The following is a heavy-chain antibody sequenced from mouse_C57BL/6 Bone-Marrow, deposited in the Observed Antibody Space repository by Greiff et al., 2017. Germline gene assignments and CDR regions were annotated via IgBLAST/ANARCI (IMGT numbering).Heavy chain of an antibody. J-gene: IGHJ2*01. CDR3: TRDGNYYGSSYYFDY. CDR2: IDPETGGT. D-gene: IGHD1-1*01. Sequence: QVQLQQSGAELVRPGASVTLSCKASGYTFTDYEMHWVKQTPVHGLEWIGAIDPETGGTAYNQKFKGKAILTADKSSSTAYMELRSLTSEDTAVYYCTRDGNYYGSSYYFDYWGQGTTRTVSS. V-gene: IGHV1-15*01. CDR1: GYTFTDYE.